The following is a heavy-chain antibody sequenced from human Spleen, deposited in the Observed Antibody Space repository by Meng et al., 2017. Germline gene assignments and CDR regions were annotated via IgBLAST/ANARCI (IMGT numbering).Heavy chain of an antibody. Sequence: SETLSLTCTVSGYSINSDYYWGWIRQPPGKGLEWIGSIYPRGNTYYNPSLESRVTISIDTSKNQCSLKIDSVTAADTAIYYCAGLFFYFDYWGQGALVTVSS. CDR3: AGLFFYFDY. V-gene: IGHV4-38-2*02. CDR1: GYSINSDYY. J-gene: IGHJ4*02. CDR2: IYPRGNT. D-gene: IGHD3-3*01.